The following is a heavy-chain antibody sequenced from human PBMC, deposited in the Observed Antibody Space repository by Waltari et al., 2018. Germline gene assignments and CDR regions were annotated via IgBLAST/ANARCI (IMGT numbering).Heavy chain of an antibody. D-gene: IGHD3-22*01. Sequence: EQLVESGGGLVQPGDSLRLSCAASGFTFSSFWMNWVRQAPGKGLELVAVIWYDGSNKDYADSVKGRFTISRDNSKNTLYMQMNSLRAEDTAVYYCAREQRTYYYDSSGAFDIWGQGTMVTVSS. V-gene: IGHV3-33*08. J-gene: IGHJ3*02. CDR1: GFTFSSFW. CDR2: IWYDGSNK. CDR3: AREQRTYYYDSSGAFDI.